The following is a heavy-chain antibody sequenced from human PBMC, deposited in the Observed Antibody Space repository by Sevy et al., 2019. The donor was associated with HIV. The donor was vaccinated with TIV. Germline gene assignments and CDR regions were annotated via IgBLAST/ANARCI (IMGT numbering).Heavy chain of an antibody. CDR1: GFTFSSYA. Sequence: GGSLRLSCAASGFTFSSYAMSWVRQAPGKGLEWVSAISGSGGSRYYEDSVKGRFTISRDNSKNKLDLQMTSLRAEDTAVYYGAKVQATYYYDSSGYYPFDYWGQGTLVTVSS. CDR3: AKVQATYYYDSSGYYPFDY. V-gene: IGHV3-23*01. D-gene: IGHD3-22*01. J-gene: IGHJ4*02. CDR2: ISGSGGSR.